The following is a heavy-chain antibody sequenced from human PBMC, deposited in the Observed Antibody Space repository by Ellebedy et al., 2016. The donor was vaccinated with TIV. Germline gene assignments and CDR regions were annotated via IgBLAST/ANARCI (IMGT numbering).Heavy chain of an antibody. CDR3: AKDPGYESADPDAFER. CDR1: GFRFSSYG. Sequence: GGSLRLSXAASGFRFSSYGMHWVRQAPGKGLEWVAVISSDGSDKYYADSVKGRFTISRDNSKNTLYLQMNSLRAEDTAVYYCAKDPGYESADPDAFERWGQGTMVTVSS. CDR2: ISSDGSDK. J-gene: IGHJ3*02. V-gene: IGHV3-30*18. D-gene: IGHD6-13*01.